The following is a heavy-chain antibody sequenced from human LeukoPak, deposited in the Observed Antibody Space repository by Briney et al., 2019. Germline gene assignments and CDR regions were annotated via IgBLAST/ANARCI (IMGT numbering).Heavy chain of an antibody. V-gene: IGHV1-18*01. J-gene: IGHJ4*02. CDR3: ARDLDGYNSYYFDY. CDR2: ISAYNGNT. Sequence: ASAKVSCKASGYTFTSYSISWVRQAPGQGLEWMGWISAYNGNTNYAQKLQGRVTMRTDTSTSTAYMELRSLRSDDTAVYYCARDLDGYNSYYFDYWGQGTLVTVSS. D-gene: IGHD5-24*01. CDR1: GYTFTSYS.